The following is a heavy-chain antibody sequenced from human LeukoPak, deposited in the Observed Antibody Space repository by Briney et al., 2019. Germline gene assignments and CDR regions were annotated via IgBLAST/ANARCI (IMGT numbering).Heavy chain of an antibody. J-gene: IGHJ3*02. D-gene: IGHD4-17*01. CDR2: IYYSGST. CDR3: ARVADYGDLAPRVAFDI. Sequence: SETLSLTCTVSVGSICSGGYYWSWIRHHPGKGLEWIGYIYYSGSTYYNPSLKSRVTISVDTSKNQFSLKLSSVTAADTAVYYCARVADYGDLAPRVAFDIWGQGTMVTVSS. V-gene: IGHV4-31*03. CDR1: VGSICSGGYY.